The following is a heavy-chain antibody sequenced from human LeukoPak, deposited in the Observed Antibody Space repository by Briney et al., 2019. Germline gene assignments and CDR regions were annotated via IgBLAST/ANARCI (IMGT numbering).Heavy chain of an antibody. V-gene: IGHV4-38-2*02. J-gene: IGHJ4*02. CDR2: IYYSGST. CDR1: GYSISSSYY. CDR3: ATPYCSSTSCYFDY. D-gene: IGHD2-2*01. Sequence: PSETLSLTCTVSGYSISSSYYWGWIRQPPGKGLEWIGNIYYSGSTYYNPSLKSRVTISVDTSKNQFSLKLSSVTAADTAVYYCATPYCSSTSCYFDYWGQGTLVTVSS.